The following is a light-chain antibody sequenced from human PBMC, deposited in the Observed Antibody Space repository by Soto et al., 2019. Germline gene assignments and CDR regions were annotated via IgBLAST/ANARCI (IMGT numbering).Light chain of an antibody. CDR1: QTISSW. Sequence: DIRITQSPSTLSGYVGDRVTITCRASQTISSWLAWYQQKPGKAPKLLIYKASTLKSGVPSRFSGSGSGTDFTLTISSLQPEDFATYYCQQYNSYPFTFGQGTRLEIK. CDR2: KAS. V-gene: IGKV1-5*03. CDR3: QQYNSYPFT. J-gene: IGKJ5*01.